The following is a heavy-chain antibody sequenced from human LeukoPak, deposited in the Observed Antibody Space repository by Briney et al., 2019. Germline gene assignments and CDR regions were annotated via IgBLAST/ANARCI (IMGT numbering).Heavy chain of an antibody. J-gene: IGHJ4*02. CDR2: IWYDGSNK. V-gene: IGHV3-33*01. Sequence: PGGSLRLSCAASGFTFSSYGMHWVRQAPGKGLEWVAVIWYDGSNKYCADSVKGRFTISRDNSRNTLYLQMNSLRAEDTAVYYCAREHTTVTSLLDYWGQGTLVTVSS. CDR3: AREHTTVTSLLDY. CDR1: GFTFSSYG. D-gene: IGHD4-17*01.